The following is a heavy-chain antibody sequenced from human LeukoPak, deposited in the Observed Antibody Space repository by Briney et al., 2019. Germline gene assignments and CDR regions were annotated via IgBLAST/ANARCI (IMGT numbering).Heavy chain of an antibody. V-gene: IGHV3-7*01. Sequence: GGSLRLSCAASGFTFTKYWMSWVRQAPGKGGEWVANIKQDGSEKYYVDSVKGRFTISRDNAKNSLYLQINSLRAEAPSVYSCAMASYGPADSWGQGTLVTVSS. CDR3: AMASYGPADS. J-gene: IGHJ4*02. CDR2: IKQDGSEK. D-gene: IGHD5-18*01. CDR1: GFTFTKYW.